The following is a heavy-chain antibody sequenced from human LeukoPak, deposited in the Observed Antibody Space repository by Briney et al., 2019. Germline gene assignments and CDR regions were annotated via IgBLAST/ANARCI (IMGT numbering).Heavy chain of an antibody. J-gene: IGHJ2*01. CDR3: ARGIAVAGQHFPNWYFDL. CDR1: GFTFSSYS. Sequence: PGGSLRLSCAASGFTFSSYSMNWVRQAPGKGLEWVPYISSSNSYIHYADSVKGRFTISRDNAKNSLYLQMNSLRGDDTAVYYCARGIAVAGQHFPNWYFDLWGRGTLVTVSS. V-gene: IGHV3-21*01. CDR2: ISSSNSYI. D-gene: IGHD6-19*01.